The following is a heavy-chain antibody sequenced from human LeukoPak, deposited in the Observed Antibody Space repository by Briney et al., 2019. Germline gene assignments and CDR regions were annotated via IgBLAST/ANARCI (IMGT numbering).Heavy chain of an antibody. D-gene: IGHD1-26*01. V-gene: IGHV3-53*01. CDR2: IYSGGST. CDR3: AREANSGRTFDY. CDR1: GFTVSSNY. J-gene: IGHJ4*02. Sequence: GGSPRLSCAASGFTVSSNYMSWVRQAPGKGLEWVSVIYSGGSTYYADSVKGRLTISRDNSKNTLNLQMNSLRAEDTAVYYCAREANSGRTFDYWGQGTLVTVSS.